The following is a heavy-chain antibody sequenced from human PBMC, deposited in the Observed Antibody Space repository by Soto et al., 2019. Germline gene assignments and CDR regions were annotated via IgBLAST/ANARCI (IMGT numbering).Heavy chain of an antibody. V-gene: IGHV1-69*01. CDR2: IIPIFGTA. J-gene: IGHJ5*02. CDR3: ASRYSYGLNWFDP. Sequence: QVQLVQSGAEVKKPGSSVKVSCKASGGTFSSYAISWVRQAPGQGLEWMGGIIPIFGTANYAQKFQGRVTITADESTSTAYMELSSLRSADTAVYSCASRYSYGLNWFDPWGQGTLVTVSS. D-gene: IGHD5-18*01. CDR1: GGTFSSYA.